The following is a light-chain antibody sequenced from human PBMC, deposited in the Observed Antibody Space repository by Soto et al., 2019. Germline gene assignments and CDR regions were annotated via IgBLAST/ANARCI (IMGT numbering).Light chain of an antibody. Sequence: EIVLTQSPGTLSLSPGERATLSCRASQSLSSSSYLAWYQQKPGQAPRLLIYGASSRATGIPDRFRGSGSATDFTLTISRLEPEDFAVYYCRQYGSLPSSTVGQGTKLEI. CDR2: GAS. CDR3: RQYGSLPSST. CDR1: QSLSSSSY. V-gene: IGKV3-20*01. J-gene: IGKJ2*01.